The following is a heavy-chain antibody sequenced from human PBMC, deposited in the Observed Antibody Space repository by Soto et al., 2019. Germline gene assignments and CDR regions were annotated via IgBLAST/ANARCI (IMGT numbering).Heavy chain of an antibody. CDR3: ARAHEVAWFDS. J-gene: IGHJ5*01. Sequence: EVQLVESGGGLVKPGESLRLSCAASGFSFSSYTMNWVRQAPGKGLQWVSSITNRGTHTYSADSVKGRFTISRDNDKNSLYLQINNLRAEDTAIYFCARAHEVAWFDSWGLGTLVTVTS. V-gene: IGHV3-21*01. CDR2: ITNRGTHT. D-gene: IGHD2-15*01. CDR1: GFSFSSYT.